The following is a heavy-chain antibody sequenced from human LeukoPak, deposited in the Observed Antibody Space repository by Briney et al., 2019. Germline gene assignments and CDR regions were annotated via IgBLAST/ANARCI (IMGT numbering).Heavy chain of an antibody. CDR2: IRYDGSNK. CDR1: GFTFSSYG. D-gene: IGHD5-18*01. V-gene: IGHV3-30*02. J-gene: IGHJ4*02. Sequence: PGGSLRLSCAASGFTFSSYGMHLVRQAPGKGLEWVAFIRYDGSNKYYADSVKGRFTISRDNSKNTLYLQMNSLRAEDTAVYYCAKIVDTAMVPFDYWGQGTLVTVSS. CDR3: AKIVDTAMVPFDY.